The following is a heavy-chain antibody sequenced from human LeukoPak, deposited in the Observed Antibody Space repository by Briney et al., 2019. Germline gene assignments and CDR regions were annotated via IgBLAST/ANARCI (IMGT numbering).Heavy chain of an antibody. D-gene: IGHD2-2*01. J-gene: IGHJ5*02. Sequence: GASVKVSCRTSGYTLNTYYIHWVRQAPGQGLEWMGIINPSGGSTDYAQKFQGRVTVTRDTSTSTVFMELSSLRSEDTAVYFCARGPPTWVSDTSKRALFDPWGQGTRVTVSS. CDR2: INPSGGST. CDR1: GYTLNTYY. V-gene: IGHV1-46*02. CDR3: ARGPPTWVSDTSKRALFDP.